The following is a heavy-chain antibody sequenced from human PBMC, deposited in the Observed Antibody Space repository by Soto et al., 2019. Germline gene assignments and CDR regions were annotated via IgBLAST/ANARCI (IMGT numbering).Heavy chain of an antibody. Sequence: QVQLVESGGGVVQPGRSLRLSCAASGFTFSSYGMHWVRQAPGKGLEWVAVISYDGSNKYYADSVKGRFTISRDNSKNTLYLQMNSLRAEDTAVYYCAKVKWELRFPGYYGMDVWGQGTTVTVSS. CDR3: AKVKWELRFPGYYGMDV. D-gene: IGHD1-26*01. J-gene: IGHJ6*02. CDR1: GFTFSSYG. V-gene: IGHV3-30*18. CDR2: ISYDGSNK.